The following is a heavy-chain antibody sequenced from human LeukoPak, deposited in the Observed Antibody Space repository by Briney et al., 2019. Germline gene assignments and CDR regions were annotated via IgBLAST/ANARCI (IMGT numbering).Heavy chain of an antibody. CDR2: IYYSGST. V-gene: IGHV4-39*01. D-gene: IGHD6-6*01. CDR3: ARHLSIARLGYYYFDY. Sequence: SETLSLTCTVSGGSISSSSYYWGWIRQPPGKGLEWIGSIYYSGSTYYNPSLKSRVTISVDTSKNQFSLKLSSVTAADTAVYYCARHLSIARLGYYYFDYWGRGTLVTVSS. CDR1: GGSISSSSYY. J-gene: IGHJ4*02.